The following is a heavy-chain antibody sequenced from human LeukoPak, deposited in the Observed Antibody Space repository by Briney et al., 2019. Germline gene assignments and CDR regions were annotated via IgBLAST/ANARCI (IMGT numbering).Heavy chain of an antibody. CDR3: ARDHYYGSGSYSDY. D-gene: IGHD3-10*01. CDR2: IKQDGSEE. J-gene: IGHJ4*02. Sequence: GGSLRLSCAASGFTFSSYWMSWVRQAPGKGLEWVANIKQDGSEEYYVDSVKGRFTISRDNAKNSLYLQMNSLRAEDTAVYYCARDHYYGSGSYSDYWGQGTLVTVSS. CDR1: GFTFSSYW. V-gene: IGHV3-7*01.